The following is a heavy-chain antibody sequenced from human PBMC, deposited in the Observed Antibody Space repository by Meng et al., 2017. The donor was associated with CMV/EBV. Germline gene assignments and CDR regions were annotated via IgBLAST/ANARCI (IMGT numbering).Heavy chain of an antibody. CDR3: ARTDCSSTSCYLNY. V-gene: IGHV4-4*07. Sequence: VSGGSIRSCDWGWVRQPAGKGLEWIGRIYSSGGTNYKSSLKSRVTMSVDTSRNQFSLKLSSVTAADTAVYYCARTDCSSTSCYLNYWGQGTLVTVSS. J-gene: IGHJ4*02. D-gene: IGHD2-2*01. CDR1: GGSIRSCD. CDR2: IYSSGGT.